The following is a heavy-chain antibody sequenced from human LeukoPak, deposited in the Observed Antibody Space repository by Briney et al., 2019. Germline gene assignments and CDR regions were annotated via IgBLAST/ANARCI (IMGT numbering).Heavy chain of an antibody. V-gene: IGHV5-51*01. Sequence: GESLKISCKGPGSSFTSYWIGWVRQMPGKGLEWMGIIYPGDSDTRYSPSFQGQVTISADKSISTAYLQWNSLKASDTAMYYCARLRPQDAFDIWGQGTMVSVSS. CDR2: IYPGDSDT. J-gene: IGHJ3*02. CDR1: GSSFTSYW. CDR3: ARLRPQDAFDI.